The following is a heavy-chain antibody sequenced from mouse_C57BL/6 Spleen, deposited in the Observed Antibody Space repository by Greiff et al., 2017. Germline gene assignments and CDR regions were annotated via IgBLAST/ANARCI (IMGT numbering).Heavy chain of an antibody. CDR2: IDPENGDT. CDR1: GFNIKDDY. V-gene: IGHV14-4*01. D-gene: IGHD1-1*01. J-gene: IGHJ3*01. Sequence: VPLQQSGAELVRPGASVKLSCTASGFNIKDDYMHWVKQRPEQGLEWIGWIDPENGDTEYASKFQGKATITADTSSNTAYLQLSSLTSEDTAVYYCTPYGSSPWFAYWGQGTLVTVSA. CDR3: TPYGSSPWFAY.